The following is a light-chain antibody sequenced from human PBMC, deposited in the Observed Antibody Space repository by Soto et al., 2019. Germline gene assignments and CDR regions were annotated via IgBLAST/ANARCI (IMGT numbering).Light chain of an antibody. J-gene: IGKJ4*01. V-gene: IGKV3-11*01. CDR2: DAS. CDR3: QQRSNWPPLT. Sequence: EIVLAQSPATLSLSPWDRATLSCGASQSVSRSYVAWYQQKPGLAPRLVIYDASTRATGIPARFSGSRSGTDFTLTISSLEPEDFAVYYCQQRSNWPPLTFGGGTKVDIK. CDR1: QSVSRSY.